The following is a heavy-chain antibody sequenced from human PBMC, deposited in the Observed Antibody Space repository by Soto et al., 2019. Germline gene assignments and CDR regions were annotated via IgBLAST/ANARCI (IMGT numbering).Heavy chain of an antibody. CDR2: ISSSSSTI. J-gene: IGHJ4*02. CDR3: ARAPFPWYFDWLAFDY. D-gene: IGHD3-9*01. Sequence: PGGSLRLSCAASGFTFSSYSMNWVRQAPGKGLEWVSYISSSSSTIYYADSVKGRFTISRDNAKNSLYLQMNSLRAEDTAVYYCARAPFPWYFDWLAFDYWGQGTLVTVSS. CDR1: GFTFSSYS. V-gene: IGHV3-48*01.